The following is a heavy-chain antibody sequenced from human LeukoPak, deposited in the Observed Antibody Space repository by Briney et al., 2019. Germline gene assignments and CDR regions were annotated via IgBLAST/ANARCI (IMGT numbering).Heavy chain of an antibody. CDR2: FFYSGNT. D-gene: IGHD3-10*01. CDR3: ARSRSSYNWFDP. Sequence: SETLSLTCTVSGGSISSSGYYWGWIRQPPGKGLEWIASFFYSGNTFYNPSLKSRVTISGDTSKNQFSLRLSSVTAADTAVYYCARSRSSYNWFDPWGRGILVTVSS. J-gene: IGHJ5*02. CDR1: GGSISSSGYY. V-gene: IGHV4-39*01.